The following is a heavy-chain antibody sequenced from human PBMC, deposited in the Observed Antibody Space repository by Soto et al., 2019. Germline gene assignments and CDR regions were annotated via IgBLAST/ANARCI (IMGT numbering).Heavy chain of an antibody. D-gene: IGHD5-18*01. V-gene: IGHV3-23*01. Sequence: GGSLRLSCAASGFSFSSYAMRWVRQAPGKGLEWVSAISGSGGSTYYADSVKCRCTISRDNSKNTLYLQMNSLRAEDTAVYYCAKEHSDTARGRGNYWGQGTLVTVSS. J-gene: IGHJ4*02. CDR2: ISGSGGST. CDR1: GFSFSSYA. CDR3: AKEHSDTARGRGNY.